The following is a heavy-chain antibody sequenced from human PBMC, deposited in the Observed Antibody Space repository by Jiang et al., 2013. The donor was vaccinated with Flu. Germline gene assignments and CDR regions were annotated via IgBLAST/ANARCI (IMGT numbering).Heavy chain of an antibody. CDR3: ARGWTMGLTKVTHPFDH. V-gene: IGHV4-34*01. Sequence: GLVKPSETLSLTCGVSGESFRGYYWTWIRQPPGKGLEWIGEITHSGITTYNPSLESRVAISIDTSRNQFSLNLTSVTAADTAMYYCARGWTMGLTKVTHPFDHWGQGTLVTVSS. CDR1: GESFRGYY. D-gene: IGHD4-17*01. J-gene: IGHJ4*02. CDR2: ITHSGIT.